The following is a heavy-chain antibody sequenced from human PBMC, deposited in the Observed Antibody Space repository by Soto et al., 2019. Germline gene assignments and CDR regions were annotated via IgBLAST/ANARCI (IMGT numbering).Heavy chain of an antibody. D-gene: IGHD4-17*01. CDR3: ARAEGGDDKRGDYYYGMDV. V-gene: IGHV3-30-3*01. CDR2: ISYDGSNK. CDR1: GFTFSSYA. J-gene: IGHJ6*02. Sequence: QVQLVESGGGVVQPGRSLRLSCAASGFTFSSYAMHWVRQAPGKGLEWVAVISYDGSNKYYADSVKGRFTISRDNSKNTLYLQMNSLRAEDTAVYYCARAEGGDDKRGDYYYGMDVWGQGTTVTVSS.